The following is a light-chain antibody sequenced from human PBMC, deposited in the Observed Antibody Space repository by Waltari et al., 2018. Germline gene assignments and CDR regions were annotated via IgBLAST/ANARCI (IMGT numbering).Light chain of an antibody. CDR1: QDIKKY. Sequence: DLQMTQSPSSLSASVGDRVTITCQASQDIKKYLNWYQQKPGKAPKLLIYDASSLETGVPSRFRGSGSGTDFTFTISSLQPEDVATYYCQQYENLPITFGQGTRLDFK. J-gene: IGKJ5*01. CDR3: QQYENLPIT. CDR2: DAS. V-gene: IGKV1-33*01.